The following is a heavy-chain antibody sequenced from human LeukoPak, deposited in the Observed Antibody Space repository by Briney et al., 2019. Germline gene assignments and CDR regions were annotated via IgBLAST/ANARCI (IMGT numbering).Heavy chain of an antibody. CDR1: GDSISSGGYS. D-gene: IGHD4-17*01. CDR2: IYHSGST. J-gene: IGHJ4*02. Sequence: SETLSLTCAVSGDSISSGGYSWGWIRQPPGKGLEWIGYIYHSGSTYYNPSLKSRFTISVDRSKNQFSLKLSSVTAADTAVYYCARRYGDYGEYYFDYWGQGTLVTVPS. CDR3: ARRYGDYGEYYFDY. V-gene: IGHV4-30-2*01.